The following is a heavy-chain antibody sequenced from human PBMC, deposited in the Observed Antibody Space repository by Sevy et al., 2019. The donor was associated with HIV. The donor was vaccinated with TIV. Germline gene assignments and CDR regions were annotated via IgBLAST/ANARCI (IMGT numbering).Heavy chain of an antibody. D-gene: IGHD5-12*01. CDR2: ISSSGSTI. CDR1: GFTFSDYY. V-gene: IGHV3-11*01. CDR3: AREDMATTRGRFDY. Sequence: GGSLRLSCAASGFTFSDYYMTWIRQAPGKGLEWVSYISSSGSTIYYADSVKGRFTISRDNAKNSLYLQMNSLRAEDTAVYYCAREDMATTRGRFDYWGQGTLVTVSS. J-gene: IGHJ4*02.